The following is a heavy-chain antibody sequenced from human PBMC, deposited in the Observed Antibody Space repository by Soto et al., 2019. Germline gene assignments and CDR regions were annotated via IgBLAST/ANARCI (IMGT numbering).Heavy chain of an antibody. V-gene: IGHV3-30-3*01. J-gene: IGHJ6*02. CDR2: ISYDGSNK. CDR1: GFTFSSYA. Sequence: GGSLRLSCAASGFTFSSYAMHWVRQAPGKGLEWVAVISYDGSNKYYADSVKGRFTISRDNSKNTLYLQMNSLRAEDTAVYYCARDDYSNYPIPYYYYSMDVWGQGTTVTVSS. D-gene: IGHD4-4*01. CDR3: ARDDYSNYPIPYYYYSMDV.